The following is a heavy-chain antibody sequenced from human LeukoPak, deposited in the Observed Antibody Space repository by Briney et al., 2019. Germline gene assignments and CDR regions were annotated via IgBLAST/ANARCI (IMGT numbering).Heavy chain of an antibody. CDR3: ARDRGYCSSTSCYSNY. Sequence: ASVKVSCKASGYTFTGYYMHWVRQAPGQGLEWMGWINPNSGGTNYAQKFQGRVTMTRDTSISTAYMELSRLRSDDTAVYYCARDRGYCSSTSCYSNYWGQGTLVTVSS. J-gene: IGHJ4*02. V-gene: IGHV1-2*02. CDR2: INPNSGGT. CDR1: GYTFTGYY. D-gene: IGHD2-2*02.